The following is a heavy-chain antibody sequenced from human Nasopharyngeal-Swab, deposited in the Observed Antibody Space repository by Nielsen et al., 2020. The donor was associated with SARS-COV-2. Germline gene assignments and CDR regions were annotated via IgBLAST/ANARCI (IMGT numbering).Heavy chain of an antibody. V-gene: IGHV1-69*04. CDR3: ARVYPGVAAAGTRYYYYDMDV. Sequence: SVKVSCKASGGTFSSYAISWVRQAPGQGLEWMGRIIPILGIANYAQKFQGRVTITADKSTSTAYMELSSLRSEDTAVYYCARVYPGVAAAGTRYYYYDMDVWGQGTTVTVSS. D-gene: IGHD6-13*01. CDR2: IIPILGIA. J-gene: IGHJ6*02. CDR1: GGTFSSYA.